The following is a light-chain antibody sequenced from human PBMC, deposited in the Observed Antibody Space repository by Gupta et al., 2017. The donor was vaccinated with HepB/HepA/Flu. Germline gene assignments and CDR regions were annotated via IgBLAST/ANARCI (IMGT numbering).Light chain of an antibody. CDR2: EVS. J-gene: IGLJ1*01. CDR1: SSDVGSYNV. V-gene: IGLV2-23*02. Sequence: SALTQPASVSGSPGQSITISCTGTSSDVGSYNVVSWYQQYPGKTPKLVIYEVSKRPSGVSERFAGSKSGNTASLTISGLQAEDEADDYCCSYADPNTFVFGSGTKVTVL. CDR3: CSYADPNTFV.